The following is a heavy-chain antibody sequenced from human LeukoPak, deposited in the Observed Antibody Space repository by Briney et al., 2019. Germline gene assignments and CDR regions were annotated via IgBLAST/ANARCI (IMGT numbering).Heavy chain of an antibody. CDR1: GFTFSSYG. CDR2: ISYDRSNK. V-gene: IGHV3-30*18. D-gene: IGHD6-19*01. J-gene: IGHJ2*01. CDR3: AKDHPPSIAVAGTGXWYFDL. Sequence: GGSLRLSCAASGFTFSSYGMHWVRQAPGKGLEWVAVISYDRSNKYYADSVKGRFTISRDNSKNTLYLQMNSLRAEDTAVYYCAKDHPPSIAVAGTGXWYFDLWGRGTLVTVSS.